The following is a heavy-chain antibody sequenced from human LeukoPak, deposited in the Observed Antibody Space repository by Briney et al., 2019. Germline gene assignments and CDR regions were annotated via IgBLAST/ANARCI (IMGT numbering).Heavy chain of an antibody. CDR3: ATLVSGINY. V-gene: IGHV1-2*06. CDR1: GYTFTGYY. D-gene: IGHD1-20*01. Sequence: ASVRVSCRASGYTFTGYYMHWARQAPGQGLEWLGRINPKTGGSNYAQKFQGRVTMTSDTSTSTAYMELSRLNSDGTAVYYCATLVSGINYWGQGTLVTVSS. CDR2: INPKTGGS. J-gene: IGHJ4*02.